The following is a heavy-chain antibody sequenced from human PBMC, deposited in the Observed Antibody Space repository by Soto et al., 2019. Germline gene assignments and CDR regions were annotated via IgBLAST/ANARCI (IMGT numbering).Heavy chain of an antibody. CDR2: IYYSGST. J-gene: IGHJ6*03. D-gene: IGHD2-2*01. CDR1: GGSISSYY. Sequence: SETLSLTCTVSGGSISSYYWSWIRQPPGKGLEWIGYIYYSGSTNYNPSLKSRVTISVDTSKNQFSLKLSSVTAADTAVYYCASHSSTSSYYYYMDVWGKGTTVTVSS. CDR3: ASHSSTSSYYYYMDV. V-gene: IGHV4-59*08.